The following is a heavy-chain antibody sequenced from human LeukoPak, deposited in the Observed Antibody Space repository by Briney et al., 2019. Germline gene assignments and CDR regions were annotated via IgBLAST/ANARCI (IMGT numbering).Heavy chain of an antibody. CDR3: ARGRGDTELPEDY. D-gene: IGHD1-14*01. J-gene: IGHJ4*02. CDR1: GYTFTGYY. V-gene: IGHV1-8*02. Sequence: ASVKVSCKASGYTFTGYYMHWVRQARGQGLEWMGWINPNSGNTGYAQKFQGRVTMTRNTSISTAYMELSSLRSEDTAVYYCARGRGDTELPEDYWGQGTLVTVSS. CDR2: INPNSGNT.